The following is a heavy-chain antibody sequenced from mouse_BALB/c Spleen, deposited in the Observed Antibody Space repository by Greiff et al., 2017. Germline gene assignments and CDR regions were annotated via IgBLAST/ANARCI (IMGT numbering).Heavy chain of an antibody. J-gene: IGHJ1*01. V-gene: IGHV14-3*02. CDR1: GFNIKDTY. Sequence: VQLKQSGAELVKPGASVKLSCTASGFNIKDTYMHWVKQRPEQGLEWIGRIDPANGNTKYDPKFQGKATITADTSSNTAYLQLSSLTSEDTAVYYCARSGHVGYFDVWGAGTTVTVSS. D-gene: IGHD1-3*01. CDR2: IDPANGNT. CDR3: ARSGHVGYFDV.